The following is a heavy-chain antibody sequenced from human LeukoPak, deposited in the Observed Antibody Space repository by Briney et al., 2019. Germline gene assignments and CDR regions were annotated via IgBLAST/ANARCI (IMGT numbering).Heavy chain of an antibody. Sequence: SDTLSLTCTVSGHPVSSYYLTWIRQPPGKGLEWIRHITYTGSTEYNPSLKSRVTISVDTAKNQFSLRLRSVTAADTAMYFCARDLTVTEGLYYYFHYMDVWGKGTTVTVSS. V-gene: IGHV4-59*02. J-gene: IGHJ6*03. CDR1: GHPVSSYY. D-gene: IGHD4-11*01. CDR3: ARDLTVTEGLYYYFHYMDV. CDR2: ITYTGST.